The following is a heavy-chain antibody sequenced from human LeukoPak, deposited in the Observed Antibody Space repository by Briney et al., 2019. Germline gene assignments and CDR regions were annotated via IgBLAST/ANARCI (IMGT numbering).Heavy chain of an antibody. CDR1: GFTFSTYD. V-gene: IGHV3-13*04. J-gene: IGHJ3*02. CDR2: IDTAGAT. Sequence: GGSLRLSCTASGFTFSTYDMHWVRQATGKVLKWVSAIDTAGATYYSGSVKGRFTISRENARNSLYLQMNSLRAGDTAVYYCVREAGHIGGLNELDIWGRGTMVTVSS. D-gene: IGHD2-15*01. CDR3: VREAGHIGGLNELDI.